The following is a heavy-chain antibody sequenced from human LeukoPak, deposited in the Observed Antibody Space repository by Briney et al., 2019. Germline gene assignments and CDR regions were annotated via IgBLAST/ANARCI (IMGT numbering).Heavy chain of an antibody. J-gene: IGHJ4*02. D-gene: IGHD5-12*01. Sequence: GGSLRLSCAASGFTFSTYVMSWVRQAPGKGLEWVSGISGSGDNTYYADSVKGRFTIPRDNSKNTLYLQMNSLRAEDTAVYYCAKGSGYDTDFDYGGQGTLVSVSS. CDR3: AKGSGYDTDFDY. V-gene: IGHV3-23*01. CDR1: GFTFSTYV. CDR2: ISGSGDNT.